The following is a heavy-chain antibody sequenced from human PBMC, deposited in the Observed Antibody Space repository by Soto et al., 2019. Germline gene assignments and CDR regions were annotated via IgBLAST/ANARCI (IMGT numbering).Heavy chain of an antibody. CDR1: GFTVTSNY. D-gene: IGHD1-26*01. J-gene: IGHJ6*02. Sequence: EVQLVESGGGLIQPGGSLRLSCAASGFTVTSNYMSWVRQAPGKGLEWVSVIYSGGTTYYADSVKGRFTISRDNSKNTLPLQMNSLRVEDTAVYYCAREGLGIAGEGMDVWGQGTTVTVSS. V-gene: IGHV3-53*01. CDR2: IYSGGTT. CDR3: AREGLGIAGEGMDV.